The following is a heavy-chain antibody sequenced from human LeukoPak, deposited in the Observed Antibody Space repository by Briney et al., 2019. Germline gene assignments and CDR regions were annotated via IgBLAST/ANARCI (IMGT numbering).Heavy chain of an antibody. D-gene: IGHD4-17*01. CDR1: GGSISSSSYY. V-gene: IGHV4-39*01. CDR3: ARLLDGDRFDP. J-gene: IGHJ5*02. CDR2: IYYSGST. Sequence: SSETLSLTCTVSGGSISSSSYYWGWIRQHPGKGLEWIGSIYYSGSTYYNPSLKSRVTISVDTSKNQFSLKLSSVTAADTAVYYCARLLDGDRFDPWGQGTLVTVSS.